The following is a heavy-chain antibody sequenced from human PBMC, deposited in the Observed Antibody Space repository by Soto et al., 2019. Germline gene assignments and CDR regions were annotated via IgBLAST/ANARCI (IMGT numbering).Heavy chain of an antibody. CDR3: AIAAVLIVYYDILTGYYIDWFDP. CDR2: ISAYNGNT. V-gene: IGHV1-18*01. Sequence: GASVKVSCKASGYTFTSYGISWVRQAPGQGLEWMGWISAYNGNTNYAQKLQGRVTMTTDTSTSTAYMELRSLRSDDTAVYYCAIAAVLIVYYDILTGYYIDWFDPWGQGTLVTVSS. D-gene: IGHD3-9*01. CDR1: GYTFTSYG. J-gene: IGHJ5*02.